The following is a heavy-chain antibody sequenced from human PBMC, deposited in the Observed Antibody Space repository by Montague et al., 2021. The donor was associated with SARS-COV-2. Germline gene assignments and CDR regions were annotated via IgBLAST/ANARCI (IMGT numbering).Heavy chain of an antibody. V-gene: IGHV4-34*01. J-gene: IGHJ6*03. Sequence: SETLSLTCAVHGTSFSGYYWNWIRQPPGKGLEWIGEINHGGSTKXSPSLKSRLTISVDTSKNQFSLKLTSVAAADTAVYYCARLRAGVVPSSILGVGPYYSYYYMDVWGRGTTVTVSS. CDR2: INHGGST. CDR3: ARLRAGVVPSSILGVGPYYSYYYMDV. D-gene: IGHD3-10*01. CDR1: GTSFSGYY.